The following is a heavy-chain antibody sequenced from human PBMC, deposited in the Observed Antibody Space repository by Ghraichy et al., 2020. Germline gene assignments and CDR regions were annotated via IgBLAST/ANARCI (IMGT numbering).Heavy chain of an antibody. J-gene: IGHJ4*02. D-gene: IGHD6-13*01. CDR2: INHSGST. CDR1: GGSFSGYY. CDR3: ARGGGGSWYIRPFDY. V-gene: IGHV4-34*01. Sequence: ESLNISCAVYGGSFSGYYWSWIRQPPGKGLEWIGEINHSGSTNYNPSLKSRVTISVDTSKNQFSLKLSSVTAADTAVYYCARGGGGSWYIRPFDYWGQGTLVTVSS.